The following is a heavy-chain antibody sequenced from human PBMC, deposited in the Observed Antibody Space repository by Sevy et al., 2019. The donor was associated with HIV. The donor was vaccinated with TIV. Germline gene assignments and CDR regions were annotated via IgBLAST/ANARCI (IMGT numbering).Heavy chain of an antibody. J-gene: IGHJ6*02. CDR2: IYPNSGGT. Sequence: ASVKVSCKASGYTFTDDYLHWVRQAPGQGLEWMGRIYPNSGGTNYAQKFQGRVTITRDTSISTAYMELSRLRPDDTAVYFCARDAAGGTTNSGMDVWGQGTTVTVSS. V-gene: IGHV1-2*06. D-gene: IGHD1-7*01. CDR1: GYTFTDDY. CDR3: ARDAAGGTTNSGMDV.